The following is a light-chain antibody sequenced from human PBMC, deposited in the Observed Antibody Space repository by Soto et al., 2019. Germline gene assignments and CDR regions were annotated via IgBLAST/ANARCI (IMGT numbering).Light chain of an antibody. CDR1: QSVSSSY. CDR2: GAS. V-gene: IGKV3-20*01. Sequence: IVLTQSPGTLSLSPGDRATLSCRASQSVSSSYLAWYQQKPGQAPRLLIYGASSRATGIPDRFSGSGSGTDFTLTISRLEPEDFAVYYCQQYCSSPYTFGQGTKLEIK. J-gene: IGKJ2*01. CDR3: QQYCSSPYT.